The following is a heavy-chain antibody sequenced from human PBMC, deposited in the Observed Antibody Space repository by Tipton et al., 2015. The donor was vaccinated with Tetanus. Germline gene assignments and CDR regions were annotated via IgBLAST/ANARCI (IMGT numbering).Heavy chain of an antibody. V-gene: IGHV4-4*08. Sequence: LRLSCTVSGGSISSFYWSWTRQPPGKGLEWIGYIYTSGTTNYNPSLKSRVTMSLDTSKNQFSLKLNSVTAADTAVYYCARGIWFGPGPKFYFDSWGQGTLVAVSS. J-gene: IGHJ4*02. CDR1: GGSISSFY. D-gene: IGHD3-10*01. CDR2: IYTSGTT. CDR3: ARGIWFGPGPKFYFDS.